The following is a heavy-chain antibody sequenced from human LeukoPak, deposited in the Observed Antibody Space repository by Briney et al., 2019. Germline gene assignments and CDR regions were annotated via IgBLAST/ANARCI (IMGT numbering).Heavy chain of an antibody. CDR1: GGSFSGYY. J-gene: IGHJ4*02. CDR2: INHSGST. D-gene: IGHD3-3*01. V-gene: IGHV4-34*01. Sequence: SETLSLTCAVYGGSFSGYYWSWIRQPPGKGLEWIGEINHSGSTNYNPSPKSRVTISVDTSKNQFSLKLSSVTAADTAVYYCARSTRRITIFGVVPNWGFGYWGQGTLVTVSS. CDR3: ARSTRRITIFGVVPNWGFGY.